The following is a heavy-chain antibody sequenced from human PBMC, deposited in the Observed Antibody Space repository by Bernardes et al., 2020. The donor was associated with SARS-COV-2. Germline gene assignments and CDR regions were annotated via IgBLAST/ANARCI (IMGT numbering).Heavy chain of an antibody. V-gene: IGHV3-74*01. CDR3: SKDRHNYGMEV. Sequence: GSSLRLSCAASGFTFSDYWMSWVRQGPGKGLVWVSGMNKDGSGTNYAESVRGRFSISRDNAKRTLYLQMNSLGAEDSAVYYCSKDRHNYGMEVWGQGTTVIVSS. CDR1: GFTFSDYW. CDR2: MNKDGSGT. J-gene: IGHJ6*02.